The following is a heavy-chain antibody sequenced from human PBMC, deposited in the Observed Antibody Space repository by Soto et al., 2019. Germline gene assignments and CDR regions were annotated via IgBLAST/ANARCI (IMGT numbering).Heavy chain of an antibody. J-gene: IGHJ3*02. V-gene: IGHV3-33*01. CDR1: GFTFSSYG. CDR2: IWYDGSNK. D-gene: IGHD3-10*01. CDR3: ARDPGITRNDAFDI. Sequence: GGSLRLSCAASGFTFSSYGMHWVRQAPGKGLEWVAVIWYDGSNKYYADSVKGRFTISRDNSKNTLYLQMNSLRAEDTAVYYCARDPGITRNDAFDIWGQGTMVTVSS.